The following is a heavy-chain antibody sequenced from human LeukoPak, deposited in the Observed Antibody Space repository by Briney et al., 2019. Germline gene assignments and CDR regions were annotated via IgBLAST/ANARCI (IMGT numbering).Heavy chain of an antibody. V-gene: IGHV3-21*01. Sequence: GGSLRLSCAASGFTLSGYNMNWVRQAPGKGLEWVSCITGSSSFIYYSDSVKGRFTISRDNAENTVYLQMNSLRAEDTAVYYCAAAPELPRWFDTWGQGTLVTVSS. CDR3: AAAPELPRWFDT. J-gene: IGHJ5*02. D-gene: IGHD1-14*01. CDR1: GFTLSGYN. CDR2: ITGSSSFI.